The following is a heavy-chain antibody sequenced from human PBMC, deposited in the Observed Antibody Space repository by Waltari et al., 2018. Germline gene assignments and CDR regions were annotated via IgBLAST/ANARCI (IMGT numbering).Heavy chain of an antibody. J-gene: IGHJ4*02. D-gene: IGHD2-21*01. Sequence: EVQLVESGGGLVKPGGSLRLSCAASGFTFSNAWMSWVRQAPGKGLEWVGRMKSKTDGGTTDDAAPVKGRFTISRDDSKNTLYLQRNSLKTEDTAVYYCTTDFVGADYWGQGTLVTVSS. CDR2: MKSKTDGGTT. CDR3: TTDFVGADY. CDR1: GFTFSNAW. V-gene: IGHV3-15*01.